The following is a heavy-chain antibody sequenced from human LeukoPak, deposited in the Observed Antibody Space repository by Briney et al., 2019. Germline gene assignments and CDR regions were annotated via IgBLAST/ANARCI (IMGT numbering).Heavy chain of an antibody. Sequence: GGSLRLSCAASGFSFSSYTMNWVRQAPGKGLEWVSSISISSSSIYYADSVKGRLTISRDNAKNSLYLQMNSLRAEDTAVYYCARRGYSSGWYVGNFDYWGQGTLVTVSS. CDR1: GFSFSSYT. CDR2: ISISSSSI. V-gene: IGHV3-21*01. J-gene: IGHJ4*02. D-gene: IGHD6-19*01. CDR3: ARRGYSSGWYVGNFDY.